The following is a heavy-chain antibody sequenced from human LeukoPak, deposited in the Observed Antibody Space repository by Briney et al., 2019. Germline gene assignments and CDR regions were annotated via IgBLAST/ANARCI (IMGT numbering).Heavy chain of an antibody. CDR3: ARATSLFAQDQTPNDAFDV. J-gene: IGHJ3*01. CDR2: INPSGGST. CDR1: GYTFTSYY. D-gene: IGHD2-21*01. Sequence: ASVKVSCKASGYTFTSYYIHWVRQAPGQGLEWMGLINPSGGSTNYAQKFQGRVTMTRDTSTSTVYMELSSLRSEDTAVYYCARATSLFAQDQTPNDAFDVWGQGTMVTVSS. V-gene: IGHV1-46*01.